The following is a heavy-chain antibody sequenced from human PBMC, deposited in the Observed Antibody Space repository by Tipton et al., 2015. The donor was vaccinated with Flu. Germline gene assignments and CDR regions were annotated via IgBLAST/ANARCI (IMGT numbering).Heavy chain of an antibody. Sequence: TLSLTCSVYGGSIVSSGHYWVWVRQSPGQGLECLGSIYYTGITYYKPSLKGRLTMAVDTSKNQFSLNLMSVTAADTAVYYCARSVVGSGSQYPVGYYYYGMDVWDQGP. D-gene: IGHD3-10*01. V-gene: IGHV4-39*07. J-gene: IGHJ6*02. CDR2: IYYTGIT. CDR1: GGSIVSSGHY. CDR3: ARSVVGSGSQYPVGYYYYGMDV.